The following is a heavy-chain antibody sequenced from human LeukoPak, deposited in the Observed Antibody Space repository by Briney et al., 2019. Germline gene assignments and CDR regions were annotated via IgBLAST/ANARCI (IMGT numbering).Heavy chain of an antibody. CDR2: IRSSGSTI. CDR3: ARVPLYYYDSSGYYGMDV. V-gene: IGHV3-48*03. D-gene: IGHD3-22*01. CDR1: GFTFSSYE. J-gene: IGHJ6*02. Sequence: GESLSLSCPVSGFTFSSYEMEWVRPAPGRGLEWVSYIRSSGSTIHYADSMKGRFNIYRDNDKNSLYLQMNSLRAEDTAVYYCARVPLYYYDSSGYYGMDVWGQGTTVTVS.